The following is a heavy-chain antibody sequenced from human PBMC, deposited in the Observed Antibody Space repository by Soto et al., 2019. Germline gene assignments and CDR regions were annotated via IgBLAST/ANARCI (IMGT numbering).Heavy chain of an antibody. V-gene: IGHV1-69*13. D-gene: IGHD6-13*01. J-gene: IGHJ4*02. Sequence: GASVKVSCKASGGTFSSYAISWVRQAPGQGLEWMGGIIPIFGTANYAQKFQGRVTITADESTSTAYMELSSLRSEDTAVYYCARDLSQDSAAADNYWGQGTLVTVSS. CDR1: GGTFSSYA. CDR3: ARDLSQDSAAADNY. CDR2: IIPIFGTA.